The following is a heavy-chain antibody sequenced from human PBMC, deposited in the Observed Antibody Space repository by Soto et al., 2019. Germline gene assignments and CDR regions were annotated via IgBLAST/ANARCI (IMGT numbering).Heavy chain of an antibody. CDR3: VRAGCWRPFDD. D-gene: IGHD3-3*01. V-gene: IGHV4-30-4*08. Sequence: QVQLQESGPGRVKPSQTLSLTCTVSGGSITSGDYFWSWIRQSSGKGLEWLGNMHNSGSSNYNPSLKSRVTISLDTSKNQLSLQLTSVTAADTAVYYCVRAGCWRPFDDWGQGTLVTVSS. J-gene: IGHJ4*02. CDR1: GGSITSGDYF. CDR2: MHNSGSS.